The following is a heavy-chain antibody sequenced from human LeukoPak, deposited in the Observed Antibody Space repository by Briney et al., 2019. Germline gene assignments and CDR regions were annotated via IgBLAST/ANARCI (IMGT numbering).Heavy chain of an antibody. CDR1: GFTFSSYA. J-gene: IGHJ4*02. CDR3: ARDPFYDFWSGYFVY. CDR2: ISYDGSNK. Sequence: GRSLRLSCAASGFTFSSYAMHWVRQAPGKGLEWVAVISYDGSNKYYADSVKGRFTISRDNSKNTLYLQMNSLRAEDTAVYYCARDPFYDFWSGYFVYWGQGTLVTVSS. D-gene: IGHD3-3*01. V-gene: IGHV3-30-3*01.